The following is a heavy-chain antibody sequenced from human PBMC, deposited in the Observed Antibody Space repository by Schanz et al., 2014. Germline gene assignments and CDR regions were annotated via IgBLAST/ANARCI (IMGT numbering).Heavy chain of an antibody. D-gene: IGHD6-6*01. Sequence: EVQLLESGGALEQPGGSLRLSCAASGITFSDYAMSWVRQAPGKGLEWVSTIASGGSHTFYADSVTGRFTISGDNSKNTLFLQMNSLRVEATPWYYCARPPPPYSSSPYYWYYGMDVWGQGTTVTVSS. J-gene: IGHJ6*02. CDR3: ARPPPPYSSSPYYWYYGMDV. V-gene: IGHV3-23*01. CDR2: IASGGSHT. CDR1: GITFSDYA.